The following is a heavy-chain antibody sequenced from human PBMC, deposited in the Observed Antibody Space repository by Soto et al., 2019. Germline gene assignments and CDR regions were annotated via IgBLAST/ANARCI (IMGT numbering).Heavy chain of an antibody. CDR2: IYYSGST. J-gene: IGHJ4*02. D-gene: IGHD1-26*01. V-gene: IGHV4-39*01. Sequence: QLQLQESGPGLVKPSETLSLTCTVSGGSISSSSYYWGWIRQPPGKGLEWIGCIYYSGSTYYNPSLKSRVTISVDTSKNHFSLKLSSVTAADTAVYYCARRGSYYLPHFDYWGQGTLVTVSS. CDR3: ARRGSYYLPHFDY. CDR1: GGSISSSSYY.